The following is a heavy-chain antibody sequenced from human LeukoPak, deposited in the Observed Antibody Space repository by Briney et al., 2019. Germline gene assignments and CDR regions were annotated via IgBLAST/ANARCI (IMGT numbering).Heavy chain of an antibody. V-gene: IGHV3-23*01. D-gene: IGHD2-2*01. CDR2: ISGSGGST. J-gene: IGHJ6*03. CDR3: AKSIHLGYCSSTTCPPYYMDV. CDR1: GFTFSSYE. Sequence: PGGSLRLSCAASGFTFSSYEMNWVRQAPGKGLEWVSAISGSGGSTYYADSVKGRFTISRDNSKNTLYLQMNSLRAEDTAVYYCAKSIHLGYCSSTTCPPYYMDVWGKGTTVTISS.